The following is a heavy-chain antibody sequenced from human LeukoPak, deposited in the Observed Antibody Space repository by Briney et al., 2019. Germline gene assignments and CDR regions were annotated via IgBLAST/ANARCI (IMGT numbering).Heavy chain of an antibody. J-gene: IGHJ4*02. CDR2: ISTTGSTI. CDR3: ATIYSYGLNYFDC. V-gene: IGHV3-48*04. D-gene: IGHD5-18*01. CDR1: GFTFSSYS. Sequence: PGGSLRLSCAASGFTFSSYSMNWVRQAPGKGLEWVSYISTTGSTIYYADSVKGRFTISRDNAKNSLYLQMNSLRAEDTAVYYCATIYSYGLNYFDCWGQGTLVTVSS.